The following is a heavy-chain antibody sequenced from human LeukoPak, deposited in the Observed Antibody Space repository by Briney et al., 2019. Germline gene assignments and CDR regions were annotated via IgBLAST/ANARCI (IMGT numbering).Heavy chain of an antibody. J-gene: IGHJ6*03. V-gene: IGHV4-34*01. CDR3: ARHLAAGTYYYYYMDV. CDR1: GGSISSYY. CDR2: INHSGST. Sequence: PSETLSLTCTVSGGSISSYYWSWIRQPPGKGLEWIGEINHSGSTNYNPSLKSRVTISVDTSKNQFSLKLSSVTAADTAVYYCARHLAAGTYYYYYMDVWGKGTTVTISS. D-gene: IGHD1-1*01.